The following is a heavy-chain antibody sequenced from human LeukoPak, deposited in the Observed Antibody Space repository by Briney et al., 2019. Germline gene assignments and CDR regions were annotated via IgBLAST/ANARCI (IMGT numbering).Heavy chain of an antibody. V-gene: IGHV1-69*13. CDR1: GGTFSSYA. Sequence: SVKVSCKASGGTFSSYAISWVRQAPGQGLEWMGGIIPIFGTANYAQKFQGRVTITADESTSTAYMELSSLRPEDTAVYYCAREVDDYGGNSFDYWGQGTLVTVSS. J-gene: IGHJ4*02. CDR2: IIPIFGTA. CDR3: AREVDDYGGNSFDY. D-gene: IGHD4-23*01.